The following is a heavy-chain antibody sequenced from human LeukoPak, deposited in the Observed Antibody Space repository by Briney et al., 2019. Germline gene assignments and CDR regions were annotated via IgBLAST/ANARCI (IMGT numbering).Heavy chain of an antibody. CDR1: GFTFSSYA. D-gene: IGHD5-18*01. Sequence: PGGSLRLSCAASGFTFSSYAMSWVRQAPRKGLEWVSGITGSGGSTYYADSVKGRFTISRDNSKNSLYLQMNSLRTEDTALYYCAKDKSNTAEDYWGQGTLVTVSS. J-gene: IGHJ4*02. V-gene: IGHV3-23*01. CDR2: ITGSGGST. CDR3: AKDKSNTAEDY.